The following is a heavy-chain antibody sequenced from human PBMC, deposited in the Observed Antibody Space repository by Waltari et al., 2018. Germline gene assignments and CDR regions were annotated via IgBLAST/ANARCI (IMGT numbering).Heavy chain of an antibody. Sequence: QVQLVQSGAEVKKPGSSVKVSCWASGVSFTKYAFHWLRQLPGQGLEWVGGVIPFSQTTKYAQNFQGRVRIATGESATSAYLELSSLRSEDTAVYYCARGRHYLDSRGHQAMGNAFDIWGQGTTVTVSS. CDR2: VIPFSQTT. J-gene: IGHJ3*02. V-gene: IGHV1-69*05. D-gene: IGHD3-22*01. CDR1: GVSFTKYA. CDR3: ARGRHYLDSRGHQAMGNAFDI.